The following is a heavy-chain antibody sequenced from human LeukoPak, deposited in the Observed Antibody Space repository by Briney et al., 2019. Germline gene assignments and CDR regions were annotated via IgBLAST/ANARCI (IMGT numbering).Heavy chain of an antibody. V-gene: IGHV1-46*01. J-gene: IGHJ6*02. CDR1: GYTFTSYY. CDR3: ARTTYCSGGSCYSFKDYYYGMDV. CDR2: INPSGGST. Sequence: ASVKVSCKASGYTFTSYYMHWVRQAPGQGLEWMGIINPSGGSTSYAQKFQGRVTMTRDTSTSTVYMELSSLRSEDTAVYYCARTTYCSGGSCYSFKDYYYGMDVWGQGTTVTVSS. D-gene: IGHD2-15*01.